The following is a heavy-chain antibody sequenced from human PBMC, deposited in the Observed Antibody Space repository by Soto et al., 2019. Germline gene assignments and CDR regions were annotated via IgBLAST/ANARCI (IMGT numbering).Heavy chain of an antibody. CDR3: TTYGYFGLGGLEN. D-gene: IGHD3-10*01. J-gene: IGHJ4*02. CDR2: LKSTNNGGTP. CDR1: GFTFNTAW. V-gene: IGHV3-15*01. Sequence: GGSLRLSCAASGFTFNTAWMSWVRQAPGMGLEWVGRLKSTNNGGTPDYAAPVKGRFTISRDDSRNTLFLQMNGLTTEDTGIYYFTTYGYFGLGGLENGGQGTQVTASS.